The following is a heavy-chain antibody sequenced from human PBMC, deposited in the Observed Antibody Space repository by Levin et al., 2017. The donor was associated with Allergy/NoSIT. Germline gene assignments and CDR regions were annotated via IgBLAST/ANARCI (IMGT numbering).Heavy chain of an antibody. V-gene: IGHV3-15*01. Sequence: GESLKISCVGSGFTFSNAWMSWVRQAPGKGLEWLGRIISKTNGGTIDYAAPVKGRFIISRDDSENTLYVQMNSLKIEDTGVYYCTTYGSGRHSAGYWGQGTLVTVSS. CDR2: IISKTNGGTI. CDR1: GFTFSNAW. D-gene: IGHD3-10*01. CDR3: TTYGSGRHSAGY. J-gene: IGHJ4*02.